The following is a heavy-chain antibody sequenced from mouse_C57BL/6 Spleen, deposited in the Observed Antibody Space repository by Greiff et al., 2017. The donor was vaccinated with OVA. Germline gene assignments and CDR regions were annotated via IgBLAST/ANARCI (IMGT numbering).Heavy chain of an antibody. D-gene: IGHD2-3*01. CDR1: GFTFSSYA. J-gene: IGHJ1*03. CDR3: ARDDDYWYFDV. CDR2: ISDGGSYT. Sequence: EVQGVESGGGLVKPGGSLKLSCAASGFTFSSYAMSWVRQTPEKRLEWVATISDGGSYTYYPDNVKGRFTISRDKAKNNLYLQLSHLKSEDTAMYYCARDDDYWYFDVWGTGTTVTVAS. V-gene: IGHV5-4*01.